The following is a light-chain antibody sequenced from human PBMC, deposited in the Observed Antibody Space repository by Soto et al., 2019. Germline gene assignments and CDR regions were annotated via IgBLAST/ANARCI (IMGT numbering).Light chain of an antibody. CDR2: KAS. CDR3: QQYSNYART. CDR1: QSISSY. V-gene: IGKV1-5*03. J-gene: IGKJ1*01. Sequence: DIQMTQSPSTLSASVGDRVTITCRASQSISSYLAWYQQKPGTAPKLLIYKASTLESGVPSRFRGSGSGTEFTLTISSLQPDDFATYYCQQYSNYARTFGHGTKVEMK.